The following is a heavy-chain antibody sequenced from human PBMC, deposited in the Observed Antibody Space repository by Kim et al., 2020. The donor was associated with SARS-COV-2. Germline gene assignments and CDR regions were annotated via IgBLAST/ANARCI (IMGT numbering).Heavy chain of an antibody. Sequence: ASVKVSCKASGYTFTSYGISWVRQAPGQGLEWMGWISAYNGNTNYAQKLQGRVTMTTDTSTSTAYMELRSLRSDDTAVYYCASYNWNRGCFDYWGQGTLVTVSS. CDR3: ASYNWNRGCFDY. D-gene: IGHD1-20*01. V-gene: IGHV1-18*01. J-gene: IGHJ4*02. CDR2: ISAYNGNT. CDR1: GYTFTSYG.